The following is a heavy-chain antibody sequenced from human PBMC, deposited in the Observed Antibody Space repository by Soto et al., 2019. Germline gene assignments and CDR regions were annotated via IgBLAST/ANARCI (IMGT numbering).Heavy chain of an antibody. CDR3: SRGGSTGIYSSFDS. CDR1: AYSFTKYW. CDR2: IDPGGSHT. V-gene: IGHV5-51*01. D-gene: IGHD1-1*01. J-gene: IGHJ4*02. Sequence: ASLKISCGGSAYSFTKYWIGWVRQLPGKGLEWMGIIDPGGSHTTYSPSFQGQGSVAADNSRSPAYLQWSSLKAPDTALDCLSRGGSTGIYSSFDSWGQGALVSVS.